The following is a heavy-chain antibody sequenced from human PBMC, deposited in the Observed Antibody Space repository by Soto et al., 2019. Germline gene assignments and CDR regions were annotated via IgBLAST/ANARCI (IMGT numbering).Heavy chain of an antibody. J-gene: IGHJ4*02. D-gene: IGHD5-18*01. CDR1: GFSLSASGWR. CDR3: VHTGYSYHTFGY. CDR2: IFWTDDE. V-gene: IGHV2-5*01. Sequence: SGRTPVNATPTLTLTCPFSGFSLSASGWRVGWLRPPPAKALEWLARIFWTDDESYSASLKSRLTITKEHFKNQVVLTLTNMDPVETSTYFCVHTGYSYHTFGYWGRETLVTVSS.